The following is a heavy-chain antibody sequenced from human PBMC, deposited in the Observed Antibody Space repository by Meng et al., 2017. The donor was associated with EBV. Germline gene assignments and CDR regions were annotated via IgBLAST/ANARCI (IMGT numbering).Heavy chain of an antibody. V-gene: IGHV2-5*02. Sequence: APNLVNRSPTCRLPATSSGFSLGTRGVGVVWIRQPPGKALEWLALIYWDDDKRYSPSLKSRLTITKDTSKNQVVLTMTNMDPVDAATYYCAHIIAARPFDYWGQGTLVTVSS. CDR2: IYWDDDK. CDR3: AHIIAARPFDY. CDR1: GFSLGTRGVG. J-gene: IGHJ4*02. D-gene: IGHD6-6*01.